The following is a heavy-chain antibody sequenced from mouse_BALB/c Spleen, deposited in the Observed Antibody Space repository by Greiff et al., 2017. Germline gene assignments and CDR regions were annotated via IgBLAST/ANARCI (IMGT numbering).Heavy chain of an antibody. V-gene: IGHV1S29*02. J-gene: IGHJ4*01. CDR1: GYTFTDYN. CDR3: ASEGGTTAMDY. CDR2: IYPYNGGT. D-gene: IGHD4-1*01. Sequence: EVKLVESGPELVKPGASVKISCKASGYTFTDYNMHWVKQSHGKSLEWIGYIYPYNGGTGYNQKFKSKATLTVDNSSSTAYMELRSLTSEDSAVYYCASEGGTTAMDYWGQGTSVTVSS.